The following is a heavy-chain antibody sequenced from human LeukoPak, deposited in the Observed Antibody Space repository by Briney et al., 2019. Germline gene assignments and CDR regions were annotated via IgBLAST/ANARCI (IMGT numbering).Heavy chain of an antibody. CDR3: ARVAVGAGTDYFDY. D-gene: IGHD6-19*01. CDR1: GFTVSSNY. Sequence: GGSLRLSCAASGFTVSSNYMRWVRQAPGKGLEWVSVIYSGGDTYYADSVKGRFTISRDNSKNTLYLQMNSLRAEDAAVYYCARVAVGAGTDYFDYWGQGTLVTVSS. CDR2: IYSGGDT. J-gene: IGHJ4*02. V-gene: IGHV3-53*01.